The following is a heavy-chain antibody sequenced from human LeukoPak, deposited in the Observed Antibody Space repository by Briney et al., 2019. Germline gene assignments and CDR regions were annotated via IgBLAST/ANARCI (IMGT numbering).Heavy chain of an antibody. Sequence: GRSLRLSCAASGFTFSSYSMNWVRQAPGKGLEWVSSISSSSSYIYYADSVKGRFTISRDNAKNSLYLQMNSLRAEDTAVYYCARVPLADYYGSGSYHYWGQGTLVTVSS. V-gene: IGHV3-21*01. CDR2: ISSSSSYI. D-gene: IGHD3-10*01. J-gene: IGHJ4*02. CDR1: GFTFSSYS. CDR3: ARVPLADYYGSGSYHY.